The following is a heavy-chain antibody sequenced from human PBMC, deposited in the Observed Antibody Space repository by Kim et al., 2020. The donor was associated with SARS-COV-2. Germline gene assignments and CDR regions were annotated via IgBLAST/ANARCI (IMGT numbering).Heavy chain of an antibody. CDR3: ARAHSSGWGVFDY. CDR2: ISYDGSNK. D-gene: IGHD6-19*01. V-gene: IGHV3-30-3*01. Sequence: GGSLRLSCAASGFTFSSYAMHWVRQAPGKGLEWVAVISYDGSNKYYADSVKGRFTISRDNSKNTLYLQMNSLRAEDTAVYYCARAHSSGWGVFDYWGQGT. J-gene: IGHJ4*02. CDR1: GFTFSSYA.